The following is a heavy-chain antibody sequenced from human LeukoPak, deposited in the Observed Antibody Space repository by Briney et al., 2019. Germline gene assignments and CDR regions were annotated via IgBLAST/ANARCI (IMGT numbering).Heavy chain of an antibody. V-gene: IGHV3-15*01. D-gene: IGHD4-17*01. CDR2: IRSKTDGGTI. Sequence: GGSLRLSCAVSGFTFNNAWMSWVRQAPGKGLEWVARIRSKTDGGTIDYAAPVKGRFTISRDDSKNTLSLQMNSLKTEDTAVYYCTIDPAGVTTVTSPNYYFDCWGQGTLVTVSS. J-gene: IGHJ4*02. CDR3: TIDPAGVTTVTSPNYYFDC. CDR1: GFTFNNAW.